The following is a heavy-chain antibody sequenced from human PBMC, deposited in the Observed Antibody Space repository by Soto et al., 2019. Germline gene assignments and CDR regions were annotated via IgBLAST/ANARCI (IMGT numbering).Heavy chain of an antibody. Sequence: EVQLVESGGGLVKPGGSLRLSCAASGFTFSYAWMSWVRQAPGKGLEWVGRIKGKTDGGTTDYGAPVKGRFTILRDDSKNTLYLQMNSLKTEDTAVYYCTTRYCSSTSCYIDYYYYYGMDVWGQGTTVTVSS. D-gene: IGHD2-2*02. V-gene: IGHV3-15*01. CDR3: TTRYCSSTSCYIDYYYYYGMDV. CDR2: IKGKTDGGTT. CDR1: GFTFSYAW. J-gene: IGHJ6*02.